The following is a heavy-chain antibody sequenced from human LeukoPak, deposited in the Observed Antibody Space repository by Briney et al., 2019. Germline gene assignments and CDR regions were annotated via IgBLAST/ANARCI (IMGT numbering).Heavy chain of an antibody. Sequence: PAETLSLTCVVSGDSITTHNYYWGWIRQSPGKGLEWIGNIYYSGSTYYNPSLKSRVTISVDTSKNQSSLRLNSVIAADTAVYYCARIKKGDYMDVWGKGTTVTVSS. J-gene: IGHJ6*03. CDR2: IYYSGST. V-gene: IGHV4-39*07. D-gene: IGHD3-16*01. CDR1: GDSITTHNYY. CDR3: ARIKKGDYMDV.